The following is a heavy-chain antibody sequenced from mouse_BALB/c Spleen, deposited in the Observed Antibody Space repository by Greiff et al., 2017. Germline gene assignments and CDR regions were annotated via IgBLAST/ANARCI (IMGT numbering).Heavy chain of an antibody. CDR3: AREGYGKGNDY. Sequence: VQLQQSGAELVRPGTSVKVSCTASGYAFTNYLIAWVKQRPGQGLEWIGVINPGSGGTNYNEKFKGQATLTADKASSTAYMQLSSLTSDDSAVYFCAREGYGKGNDYWGQGTTLTVSS. J-gene: IGHJ2*01. CDR2: INPGSGGT. CDR1: GYAFTNYL. V-gene: IGHV1-54*01. D-gene: IGHD2-10*02.